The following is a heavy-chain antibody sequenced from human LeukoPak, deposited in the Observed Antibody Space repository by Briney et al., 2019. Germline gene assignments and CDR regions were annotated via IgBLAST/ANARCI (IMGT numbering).Heavy chain of an antibody. CDR3: ARGGYSGYDLDY. Sequence: ASVKVSCKASGYTFTGYYMHWVRQAPGQGLEWMGWINPNSGDTNYAQKFQGRVTMTRDTSIRTAYMELSRLGSDDTDVYYCARGGYSGYDLDYWGQGTLVTVSS. CDR2: INPNSGDT. J-gene: IGHJ4*02. CDR1: GYTFTGYY. D-gene: IGHD5-12*01. V-gene: IGHV1-2*02.